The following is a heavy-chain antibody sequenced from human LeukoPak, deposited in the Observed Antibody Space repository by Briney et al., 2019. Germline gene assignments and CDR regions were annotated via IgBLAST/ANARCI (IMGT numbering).Heavy chain of an antibody. CDR2: SNHSGST. V-gene: IGHV4-34*01. D-gene: IGHD5-24*01. CDR3: ARRSSKRFNWYFDL. CDR1: GGSFSGYY. J-gene: IGHJ2*01. Sequence: SETLSLTCAVYGGSFSGYYWSWIRQPPGKGLEWMGESNHSGSTNDNPSLKSRVTISVDTSKNQFSLKLSSVTAADTAVYYCARRSSKRFNWYFDLWGRGTLVTVSS.